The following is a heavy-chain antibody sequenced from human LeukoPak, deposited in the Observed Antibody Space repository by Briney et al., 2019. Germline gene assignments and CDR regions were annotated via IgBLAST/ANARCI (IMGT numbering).Heavy chain of an antibody. CDR2: IYPGDSDT. D-gene: IGHD2-15*01. Sequence: GESLKISCKGSGDSFTNHWIGWVRQAPGKGLEWMGMIYPGDSDTRYSPSSQGQVTISADMSISTTYLQWSSLKASDTAMYYCARLVGGVVVVEGDNYYYGLDVWGQGTTVTVSS. CDR3: ARLVGGVVVVEGDNYYYGLDV. J-gene: IGHJ6*02. V-gene: IGHV5-51*01. CDR1: GDSFTNHW.